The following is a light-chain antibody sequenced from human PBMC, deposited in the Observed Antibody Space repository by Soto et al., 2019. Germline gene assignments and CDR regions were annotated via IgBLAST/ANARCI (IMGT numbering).Light chain of an antibody. CDR3: QQSYTTPWT. CDR2: AAS. V-gene: IGKV1-39*01. Sequence: DIQMTQSPSSLSASVGVRVTITCRASQSITSYLNWYQQKPGKAPQLLIYAASSLQSGVPSRFRGSGSGTDFTLTISSLQPEDFATYFCQQSYTTPWTFGQGTKVEVK. J-gene: IGKJ1*01. CDR1: QSITSY.